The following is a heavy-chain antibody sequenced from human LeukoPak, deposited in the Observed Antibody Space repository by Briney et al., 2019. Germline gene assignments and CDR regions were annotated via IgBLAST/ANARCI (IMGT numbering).Heavy chain of an antibody. D-gene: IGHD2-8*02. CDR1: GGSISSYY. CDR3: AREIISGPQNIDAFDI. Sequence: PSETLSLTCTVSGGSISSYYWSWIRQPAGKGLEWIGYIYYSGSTNYNPSLKSRVTISVDTSKNQFSLKLSSVTAADTAVYYCAREIISGPQNIDAFDIWGQGTMVTVSS. J-gene: IGHJ3*02. V-gene: IGHV4-59*01. CDR2: IYYSGST.